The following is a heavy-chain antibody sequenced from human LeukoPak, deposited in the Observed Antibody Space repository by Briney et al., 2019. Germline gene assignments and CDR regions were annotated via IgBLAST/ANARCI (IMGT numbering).Heavy chain of an antibody. D-gene: IGHD6-6*01. Sequence: PGGSLRLSCAASGFTVSSNYMSWVRQAPGKGLEWVSVIYSGGSTYYADSVKGGFTISRDNSKNTLYLQMNSLRAEDTAVYYCARDYSSSSYYYGMDVWGQGTTVTVSS. CDR2: IYSGGST. V-gene: IGHV3-66*01. J-gene: IGHJ6*02. CDR1: GFTVSSNY. CDR3: ARDYSSSSYYYGMDV.